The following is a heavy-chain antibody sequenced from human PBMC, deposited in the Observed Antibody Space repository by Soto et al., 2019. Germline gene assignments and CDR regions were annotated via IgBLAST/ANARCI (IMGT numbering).Heavy chain of an antibody. CDR3: ARHGIAAAELYYYYYGMDV. CDR2: IYPGDSDT. V-gene: IGHV5-51*01. D-gene: IGHD6-13*01. CDR1: GYSFTSYW. Sequence: XESLKISCKGCGYSFTSYWIGWVRQMPGKGLEWMGIIYPGDSDTRYSPSFQGQVTISADKSISTAYLQWSSLKASDTAIYYCARHGIAAAELYYYYYGMDVWGQGTTVTVSS. J-gene: IGHJ6*02.